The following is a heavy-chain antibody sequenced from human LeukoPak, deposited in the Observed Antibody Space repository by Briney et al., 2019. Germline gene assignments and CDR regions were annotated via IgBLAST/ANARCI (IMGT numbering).Heavy chain of an antibody. CDR1: GYTFTSYG. D-gene: IGHD3-3*01. J-gene: IGHJ5*02. CDR3: ARDRGSLEWLLPNNWFDP. CDR2: ISAYNGNT. Sequence: ASVKVSCKASGYTFTSYGISWVRQAPGQGLEWMGWISAYNGNTNYAQKLQGRVTMTTDTSTSTAYMELRSLRSDDTAVYYCARDRGSLEWLLPNNWFDPWGQGTLVTVSS. V-gene: IGHV1-18*01.